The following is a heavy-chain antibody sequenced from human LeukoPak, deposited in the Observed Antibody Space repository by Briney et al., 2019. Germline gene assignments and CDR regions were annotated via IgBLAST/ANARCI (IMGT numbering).Heavy chain of an antibody. V-gene: IGHV3-23*01. CDR2: IRDSGGST. Sequence: GGSLRLSCAASGCTFSTYAMSWVRRAPGTGLEWVSGIRDSGGSTYNADSVKGRFTISRDNSKNTLYLQVNSLRAEDTAVYYCAKGVVWFGELLRVYFDYWGQGTLVTVSS. CDR1: GCTFSTYA. CDR3: AKGVVWFGELLRVYFDY. J-gene: IGHJ4*02. D-gene: IGHD3-10*01.